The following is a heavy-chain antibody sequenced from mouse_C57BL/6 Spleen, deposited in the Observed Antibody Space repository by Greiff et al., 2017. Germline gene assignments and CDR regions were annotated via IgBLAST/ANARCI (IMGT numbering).Heavy chain of an antibody. CDR3: AREGYYYAMDY. V-gene: IGHV1-4*01. CDR2: INPSSGYT. J-gene: IGHJ4*01. CDR1: GYTFTSYT. Sequence: VQLVESGAELARPGASVKMSCKASGYTFTSYTMHWVKQRPGQGLEWIGYINPSSGYTKYNQKFKDKATLTADKSSSTAYMQLSSLTSEDSAVYYCAREGYYYAMDYWGQGTSVTVSS.